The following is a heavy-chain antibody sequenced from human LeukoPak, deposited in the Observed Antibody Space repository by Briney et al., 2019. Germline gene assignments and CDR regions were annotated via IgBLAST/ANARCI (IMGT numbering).Heavy chain of an antibody. D-gene: IGHD3-9*01. J-gene: IGHJ5*02. V-gene: IGHV4-39*01. CDR3: ASLPYYDILTGPFDP. Sequence: SETLSLTCTVSGGSISSSSYYWGWIRQPPGKGLEWIGSIYYSGSTYYNPSLKSRVTISVDTSKNQFSLKLSSVTAADTAVYYCASLPYYDILTGPFDPWGQGTLVTVSS. CDR1: GGSISSSSYY. CDR2: IYYSGST.